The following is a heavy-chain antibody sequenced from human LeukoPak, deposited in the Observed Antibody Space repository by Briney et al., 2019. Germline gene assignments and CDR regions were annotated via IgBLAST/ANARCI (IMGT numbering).Heavy chain of an antibody. CDR3: AKDLCSGGSCYRDY. V-gene: IGHV3-30*02. D-gene: IGHD2-15*01. Sequence: PGGSLRLSCAASGFTFSSYGMHWVRQAPGKGLEWVAFIRYDGSNKYYADSVKGRFTISRDNPKNTLYLQMNSLRAEDTAVYYCAKDLCSGGSCYRDYWGQGTLVTVSS. J-gene: IGHJ4*02. CDR1: GFTFSSYG. CDR2: IRYDGSNK.